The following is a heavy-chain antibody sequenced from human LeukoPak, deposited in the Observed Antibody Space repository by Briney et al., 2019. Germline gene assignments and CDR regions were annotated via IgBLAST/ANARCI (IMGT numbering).Heavy chain of an antibody. D-gene: IGHD2-2*01. V-gene: IGHV1-69*05. Sequence: SVKVSCKASGGTFSSYAISWVRQAPGQGLEWMGGIIPIFGTANYAQKFQGRVTITTDESTSTAYMELSSLRSEDTAVYYCARGTEVVPAATLYYYYYYMDVGGKGTTVTVSS. CDR1: GGTFSSYA. J-gene: IGHJ6*03. CDR2: IIPIFGTA. CDR3: ARGTEVVPAATLYYYYYYMDV.